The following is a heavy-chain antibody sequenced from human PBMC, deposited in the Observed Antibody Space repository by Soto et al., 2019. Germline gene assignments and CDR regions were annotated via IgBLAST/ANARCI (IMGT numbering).Heavy chain of an antibody. V-gene: IGHV3-23*01. J-gene: IGHJ4*02. CDR3: AKDMSPWQVPACD. CDR1: GFTFNSYA. D-gene: IGHD2-2*01. Sequence: GGSLRLSCAASGFTFNSYAMSWVRQAPGKGLEWVSLISGSGDSTYYADSVKGRFTISRDNSNNTLYLQMNGLRAEDTAVYSCAKDMSPWQVPACDWGEGTLVTVSS. CDR2: ISGSGDST.